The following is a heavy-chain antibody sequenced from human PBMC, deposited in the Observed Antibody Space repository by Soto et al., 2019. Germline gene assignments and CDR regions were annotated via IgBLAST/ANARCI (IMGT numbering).Heavy chain of an antibody. D-gene: IGHD3-16*02. J-gene: IGHJ4*02. CDR1: GFTFSSYA. V-gene: IGHV3-23*01. CDR3: ATANFPRIGVIDPTKVFY. Sequence: GGSLRLSCAASGFTFSSYAMSWVRQAPGKGLEWVSAISGSGGSTYYADSVKGRFTISRDNSKNTLYLQMNSLRAEDTAVYYCATANFPRIGVIDPTKVFYWGQGTLVTVSS. CDR2: ISGSGGST.